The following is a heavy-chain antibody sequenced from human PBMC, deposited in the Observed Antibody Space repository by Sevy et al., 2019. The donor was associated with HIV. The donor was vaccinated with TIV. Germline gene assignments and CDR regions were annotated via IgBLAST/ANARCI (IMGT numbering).Heavy chain of an antibody. V-gene: IGHV3-33*01. CDR3: ARASYGSGSYYSNPLAFDI. CDR2: IWYDGSTK. D-gene: IGHD3-10*01. CDR1: GFTFSSYG. Sequence: GGSLRLSCAASGFTFSSYGMHWVRQAPGKGLEWVAVIWYDGSTKYYADSVKGRFTISRDNSKNTLYLQMNSLGAEDTAVYYCARASYGSGSYYSNPLAFDIWGQGTMVTVSS. J-gene: IGHJ3*02.